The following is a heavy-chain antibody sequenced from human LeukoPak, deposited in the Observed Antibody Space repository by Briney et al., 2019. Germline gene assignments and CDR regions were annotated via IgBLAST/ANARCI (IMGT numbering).Heavy chain of an antibody. J-gene: IGHJ4*02. CDR3: AKDRSSSYRD. V-gene: IGHV3-30*02. CDR2: IWYDGSNK. D-gene: IGHD6-6*01. Sequence: GGSLRLSCAASGFTFSSYGMHCVRPAPGKGREWVAFIWYDGSNKYYADSVKGRFTNYRDNSQNTLYLQMNSLRAEDTAVYYCAKDRSSSYRDWGQGTLVTVSS. CDR1: GFTFSSYG.